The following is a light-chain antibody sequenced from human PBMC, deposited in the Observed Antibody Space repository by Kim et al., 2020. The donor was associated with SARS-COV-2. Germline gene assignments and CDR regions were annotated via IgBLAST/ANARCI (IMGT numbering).Light chain of an antibody. V-gene: IGKV1D-13*01. Sequence: ASIGDRVTVTCRASEDINSALAWYQQRPGRSPTFLIYDASTLQGGVPSRFSGRGSGTHFTLTIDNLQPEDFGTYFCQQFHNYPITFGQGTRLEIK. CDR1: EDINSA. CDR2: DAS. CDR3: QQFHNYPIT. J-gene: IGKJ5*01.